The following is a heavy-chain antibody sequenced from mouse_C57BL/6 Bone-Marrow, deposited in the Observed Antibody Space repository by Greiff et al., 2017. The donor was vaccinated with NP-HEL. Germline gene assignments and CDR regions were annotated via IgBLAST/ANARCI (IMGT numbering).Heavy chain of an antibody. CDR3: ARERYYYGSRFAY. J-gene: IGHJ3*01. D-gene: IGHD1-1*01. CDR1: GYAFSSSW. V-gene: IGHV1-82*01. CDR2: IYPGDGDT. Sequence: QVQLKESGPELVKPGASVKISCKASGYAFSSSWMNWVKQRPGQGLEWIGRIYPGDGDTNYNGKFKGKATLTADKSSSTAYMQLSSLTSADSAVYFCARERYYYGSRFAYWGQGTLVTVSA.